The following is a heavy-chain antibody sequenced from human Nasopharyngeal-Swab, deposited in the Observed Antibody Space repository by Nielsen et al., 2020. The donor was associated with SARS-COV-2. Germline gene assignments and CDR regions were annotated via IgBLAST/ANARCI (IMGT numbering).Heavy chain of an antibody. CDR2: ISHDGSNR. V-gene: IGHV3-30*03. CDR1: GFTFSSYD. CDR3: ARDRSRWELLFYYGMDV. Sequence: GESLKISCAASGFTFSSYDMHWVRQAPGKGLEWVAVISHDGSNRYYADSVKGRFTISRDNSKNTLYLQMNSLRDEDTAVYYCARDRSRWELLFYYGMDVWGQGTTVTVSS. D-gene: IGHD1-26*01. J-gene: IGHJ6*02.